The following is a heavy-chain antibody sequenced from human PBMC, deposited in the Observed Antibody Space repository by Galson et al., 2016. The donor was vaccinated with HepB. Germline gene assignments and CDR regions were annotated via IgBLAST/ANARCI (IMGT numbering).Heavy chain of an antibody. J-gene: IGHJ1*01. CDR3: ARAVVLVPAAKPTEYFQD. CDR1: GFTVSSKY. CDR2: ISSSYNYI. D-gene: IGHD2-2*01. V-gene: IGHV3-21*01. Sequence: SLRLSCAASGFTVSSKYMTWVRQAPGKGLEWVSSISSSYNYIYYEDSVKGRFTISRDNAKNSLYLQMDSLRAEDTAVYYCARAVVLVPAAKPTEYFQDWGQGTLVTVSS.